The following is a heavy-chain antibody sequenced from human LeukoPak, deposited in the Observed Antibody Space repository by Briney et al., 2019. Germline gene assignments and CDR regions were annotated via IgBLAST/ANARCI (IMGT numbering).Heavy chain of an antibody. CDR2: ISAYNGNT. CDR3: ARDNGGYGMDV. CDR1: GYIFTGYY. J-gene: IGHJ6*02. V-gene: IGHV1-18*04. D-gene: IGHD2-8*01. Sequence: GASVKVSCKASGYIFTGYYIHWVRQAPGQGLEWMGWISAYNGNTNYAQKLQGRVTMTTDTSTSTAYMELRSLRSDDTAVYYCARDNGGYGMDVWGQGTTVTVSS.